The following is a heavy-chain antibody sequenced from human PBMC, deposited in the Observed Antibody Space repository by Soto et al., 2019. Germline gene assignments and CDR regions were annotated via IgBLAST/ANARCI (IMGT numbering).Heavy chain of an antibody. CDR1: GFTFSSYG. Sequence: QVQLVESGGGVVQPGRSLRLSCAASGFTFSSYGMHWVRQAPGKGLEWVAVIWYDGSNKSYVDSVKGRFTISRDNSENTLYLQMNSLRAEDTAVYYCVKIAADGFDAFDIWGQGTMVTVSS. D-gene: IGHD6-13*01. J-gene: IGHJ3*02. V-gene: IGHV3-33*06. CDR3: VKIAADGFDAFDI. CDR2: IWYDGSNK.